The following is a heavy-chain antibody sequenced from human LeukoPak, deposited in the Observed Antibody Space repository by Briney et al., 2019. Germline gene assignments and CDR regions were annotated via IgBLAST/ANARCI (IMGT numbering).Heavy chain of an antibody. CDR1: GYSFTSHW. CDR2: IYPGDSHT. Sequence: GESLKISCKGSGYSFTSHWIGWVRQMPGKGLEWMGIIYPGDSHTRYSPSFQGQVTISADKSISTAYLQWSSLKASDTAMYYCARRYCRGGSCYSVDYWGQGTLVTVSS. D-gene: IGHD2-15*01. CDR3: ARRYCRGGSCYSVDY. V-gene: IGHV5-51*01. J-gene: IGHJ4*02.